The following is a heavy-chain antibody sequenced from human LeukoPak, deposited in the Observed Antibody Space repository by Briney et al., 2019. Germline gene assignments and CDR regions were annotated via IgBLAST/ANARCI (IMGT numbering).Heavy chain of an antibody. CDR1: GFTFSNAW. V-gene: IGHV3-15*01. J-gene: IGHJ4*02. CDR2: IKSKTDGGTT. CDR3: TTNEATSPFDY. D-gene: IGHD1-26*01. Sequence: GGSLRLSCAASGFTFSNAWMSWVRQAPGKGLEWVGRIKSKTDGGTTDYAAPVKGRFTISRDDSKKTLYMQMNSLKTEDTAVYYCTTNEATSPFDYWGQGTLVTASS.